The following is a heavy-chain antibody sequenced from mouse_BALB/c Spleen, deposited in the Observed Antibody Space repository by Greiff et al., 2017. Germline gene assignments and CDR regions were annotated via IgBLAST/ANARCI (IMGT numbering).Heavy chain of an antibody. V-gene: IGHV5-6-3*01. CDR2: INSNGGST. D-gene: IGHD3-2*02. CDR1: GFTFSSYG. CDR3: ARDQVLLGAY. J-gene: IGHJ3*01. Sequence: EVKLVESGGGLVQPGGSLKLSCAASGFTFSSYGMSWVRQTPDKRLELVATINSNGGSTYYPDSVKGRFTSSRDNAKNTLYLQMSSLKSEDTAMYYCARDQVLLGAYWGQGTLVTVSA.